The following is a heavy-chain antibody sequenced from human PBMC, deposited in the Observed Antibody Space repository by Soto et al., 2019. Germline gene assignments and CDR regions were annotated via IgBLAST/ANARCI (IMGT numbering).Heavy chain of an antibody. V-gene: IGHV4-59*01. CDR1: GGSISGYY. Sequence: SETLSLTCTVSGGSISGYYWSWIRQPPGKGLEWIGYMYNTESTVYNPSFKSRVTIKEDTSKNQLYLKLNSVTAADTAVYYCARDLWGYCGTDCYPLDVWGQGTTVTVS. CDR2: MYNTEST. D-gene: IGHD2-21*02. CDR3: ARDLWGYCGTDCYPLDV. J-gene: IGHJ6*02.